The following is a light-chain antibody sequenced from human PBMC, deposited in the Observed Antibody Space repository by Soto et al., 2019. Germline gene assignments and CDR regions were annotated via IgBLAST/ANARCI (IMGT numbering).Light chain of an antibody. CDR1: SGSIASNY. CDR2: EDN. CDR3: QSYDSSNVV. V-gene: IGLV6-57*04. Sequence: NFMLTQPHSASESPGKTVTISCTRSSGSIASNYVQWYQQRPGSAPTTVIYEDNQRPSGVPDRFSGSIDSSSNSASLSISQLKTEDEADYCCQSYDSSNVVFGGGTQLTVL. J-gene: IGLJ2*01.